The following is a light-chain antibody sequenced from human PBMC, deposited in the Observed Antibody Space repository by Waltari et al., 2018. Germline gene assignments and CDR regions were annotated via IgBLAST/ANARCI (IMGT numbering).Light chain of an antibody. V-gene: IGLV1-47*01. CDR3: AAWDDSLSGLV. CDR1: SSHTGSNY. Sequence: QSVLTQPPSASGTPGQKVTISCNGSSSHTGSNYVYWYQQLPGTAPKLLIFKNNQRPSGVPDRFSDSKSGTSASLAINGLRSEDEADYYCAAWDDSLSGLVLGGGTKVTVL. CDR2: KNN. J-gene: IGLJ3*02.